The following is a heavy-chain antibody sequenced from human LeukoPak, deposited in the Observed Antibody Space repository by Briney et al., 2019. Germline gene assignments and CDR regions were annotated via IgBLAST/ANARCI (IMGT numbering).Heavy chain of an antibody. CDR2: VLATGAT. CDR3: ARGYYYYYYMDV. V-gene: IGHV4-61*02. Sequence: SETLSLTCTVSGDSINSGIYYWGWVRQPAGKGLEWIGRVLATGATNYNPSLKSRVTISVDTSKNQFSLRLSSVTAADTAVYYCARGYYYYYYMDVWGKGTTVTVSS. J-gene: IGHJ6*03. CDR1: GDSINSGIYY.